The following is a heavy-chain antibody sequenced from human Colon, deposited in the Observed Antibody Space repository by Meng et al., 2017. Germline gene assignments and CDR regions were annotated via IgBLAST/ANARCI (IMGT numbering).Heavy chain of an antibody. D-gene: IGHD4-23*01. CDR3: ARLVNGGNTGPFVPSYFDL. CDR1: GYGFSTYW. J-gene: IGHJ4*02. CDR2: IYPGTSAI. V-gene: IGHV5-51*01. Sequence: GESLKISCKGSGYGFSTYWVAWVRQIPGKGLECLGIIYPGTSAISYSPSFQGQVTISADKSINTAFLPWSSLRASDTALYYCARLVNGGNTGPFVPSYFDLWGPGTLVTVSS.